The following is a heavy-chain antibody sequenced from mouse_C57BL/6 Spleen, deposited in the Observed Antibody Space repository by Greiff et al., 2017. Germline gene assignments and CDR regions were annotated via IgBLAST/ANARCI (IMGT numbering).Heavy chain of an antibody. CDR1: GFNIKDDY. V-gene: IGHV14-4*01. J-gene: IGHJ4*01. CDR2: IDPENGDT. Sequence: EVQLQQSGAELVRPGASVKLSCTASGFNIKDDYMHWVKQRPEQGLEWIGWIDPENGDTEYASKFQGKATITADTSSNTAYLQLSSLKSEDTAVYYCTPYYSNYGNYAMDYWGQGTSVTVSS. D-gene: IGHD2-5*01. CDR3: TPYYSNYGNYAMDY.